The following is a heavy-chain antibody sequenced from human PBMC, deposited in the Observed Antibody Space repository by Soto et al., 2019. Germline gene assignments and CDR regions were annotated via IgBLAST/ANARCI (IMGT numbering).Heavy chain of an antibody. V-gene: IGHV3-23*01. CDR2: IRGSGGRT. CDR1: GFSFGNYA. Sequence: GGSLRLSCAASGFSFGNYAMSWVRQAPGKGLEWVSGIRGSGGRTDYADSVKGRFTISRDNSKNTLYLQMNSLRAEDTAVYYCAKHDFWTLYNTGLDSWGQGTLVTVSS. J-gene: IGHJ4*02. CDR3: AKHDFWTLYNTGLDS. D-gene: IGHD3-3*01.